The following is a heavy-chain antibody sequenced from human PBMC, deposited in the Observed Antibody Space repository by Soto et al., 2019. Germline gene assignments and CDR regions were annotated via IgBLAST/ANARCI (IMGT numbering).Heavy chain of an antibody. CDR3: GNRAAEDSCLNSISCALIALNS. J-gene: IGHJ3*01. D-gene: IGHD2-2*01. CDR2: ISGSGGRT. V-gene: IGHV3-23*01. Sequence: EVHLLESGGGLVQPGGSLRLSCGASGFIFSSYAMNWVRQAPGKGLEWVSGISGSGGRTYYADSVKGRFTISRDNSKNTGYRKRGGLGAEDTAVYSCGNRAAEDSCLNSISCALIALNSWGQGTMVPFSP. CDR1: GFIFSSYA.